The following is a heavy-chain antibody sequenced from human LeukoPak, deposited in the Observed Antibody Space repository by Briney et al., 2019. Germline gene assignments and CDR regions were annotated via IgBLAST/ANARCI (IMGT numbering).Heavy chain of an antibody. D-gene: IGHD2-21*02. Sequence: GESLKISCQGSGYIFSSYWIGGGRQLPGKGREWMGFIYPGDSDTKYSPSFRGQVTISADKSISTAYLQWSSLKASDTAMYYCARQSGDYSYYYYMDVWGKGTTVTISS. CDR3: ARQSGDYSYYYYMDV. J-gene: IGHJ6*03. V-gene: IGHV5-51*01. CDR1: GYIFSSYW. CDR2: IYPGDSDT.